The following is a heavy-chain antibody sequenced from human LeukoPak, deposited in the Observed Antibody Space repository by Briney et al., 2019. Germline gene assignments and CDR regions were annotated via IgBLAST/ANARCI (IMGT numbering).Heavy chain of an antibody. CDR3: VRGPSFYYYYYDMDV. D-gene: IGHD6-6*01. V-gene: IGHV3-74*01. CDR2: VDAHGGSR. CDR1: GFTFSSYA. Sequence: GGSLRLSCAASGFTFSSYAMSWVRQAPGKGLVWVSHVDAHGGSRTYADSVKGRFTISRDNDKKTMYLQMSSLRAEDTAVYYCVRGPSFYYYYYDMDVWGQGTTVTVSS. J-gene: IGHJ6*02.